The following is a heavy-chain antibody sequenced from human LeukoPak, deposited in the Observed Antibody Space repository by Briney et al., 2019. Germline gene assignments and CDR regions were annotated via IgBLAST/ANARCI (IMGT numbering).Heavy chain of an antibody. D-gene: IGHD6-13*01. V-gene: IGHV3-33*01. Sequence: GRSLRLSCAASGFTFSSYGMHWVRQAPGKGLGWVAVIWSDGSNQYYADSVKGRFTTSRDNSKNTLYLQMNSLRAEDTAVYYCARDGGYSSSWSYYYYGMDVWGKGTTVTVSS. CDR1: GFTFSSYG. J-gene: IGHJ6*04. CDR3: ARDGGYSSSWSYYYYGMDV. CDR2: IWSDGSNQ.